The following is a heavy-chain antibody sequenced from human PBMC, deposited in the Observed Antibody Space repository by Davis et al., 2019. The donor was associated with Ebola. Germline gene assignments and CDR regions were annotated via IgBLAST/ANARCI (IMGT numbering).Heavy chain of an antibody. CDR2: FGTGGDT. V-gene: IGHV3-23*01. CDR1: GFTFSSYA. J-gene: IGHJ6*02. Sequence: PGGSLRLSCAASGFTFSSYAMSWVRQAPGKGLEWVSTFGTGGDTYYADSVKGRFAISRDNSKNTLYLQMNSLRAEDTAVYYCARDQEGSSWYYYYYGMDVWGQGTTVTVSS. D-gene: IGHD6-13*01. CDR3: ARDQEGSSWYYYYYGMDV.